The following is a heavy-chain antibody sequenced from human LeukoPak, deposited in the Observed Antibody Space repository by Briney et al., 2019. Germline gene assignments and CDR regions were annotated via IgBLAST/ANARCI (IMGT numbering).Heavy chain of an antibody. D-gene: IGHD3-10*01. CDR3: TKLKGWYGEGYCDH. V-gene: IGHV3-53*01. J-gene: IGHJ4*02. CDR2: IYTGGTT. CDR1: GFTVSTNY. Sequence: GGSLRLSCAASGFTVSTNYMSWVRQPAGKGLEWLSVIYTGGTTFYADSVKGRFTISRDNSKNTLYLQMNSLRADDTAVYYCTKLKGWYGEGYCDHWGQGTPVTVSS.